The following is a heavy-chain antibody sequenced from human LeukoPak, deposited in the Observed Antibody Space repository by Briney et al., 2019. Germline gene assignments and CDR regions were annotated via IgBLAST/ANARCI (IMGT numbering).Heavy chain of an antibody. CDR1: GFTFSSYA. CDR3: AKDLMGQWLSPYYYGMDV. D-gene: IGHD6-19*01. V-gene: IGHV3-23*01. Sequence: GGSLRLSCAASGFTFSSYAMSWVRQAPGKGLEWVSGITGSGGSTYYADSVKGRFTISRDNSKNTLYLQMNSLRAEDTAVYYCAKDLMGQWLSPYYYGMDVWGQGTTVTVSS. J-gene: IGHJ6*02. CDR2: ITGSGGST.